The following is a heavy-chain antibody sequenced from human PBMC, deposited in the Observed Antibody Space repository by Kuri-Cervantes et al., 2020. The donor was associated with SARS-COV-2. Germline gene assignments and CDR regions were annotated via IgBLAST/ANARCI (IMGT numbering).Heavy chain of an antibody. CDR2: ISDGGRAK. V-gene: IGHV3-11*04. CDR3: AGAGTGWKYPIDY. Sequence: GESLKISCAASGFTFSDYYMSWIRQAPGRGLEWVSYISDGGRAKHYADSVKGRFTVSRDNDKNSLYLQMNSLRTEDTAVYFCAGAGTGWKYPIDYWGQGTLVTVSS. D-gene: IGHD3-10*01. J-gene: IGHJ4*02. CDR1: GFTFSDYY.